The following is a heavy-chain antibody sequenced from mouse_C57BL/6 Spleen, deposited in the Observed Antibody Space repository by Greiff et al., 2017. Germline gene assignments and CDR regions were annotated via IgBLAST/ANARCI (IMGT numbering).Heavy chain of an antibody. J-gene: IGHJ2*01. CDR3: SRGGNYRGYFGY. CDR2: IDPSDSYT. CDR1: GYTFTSYW. D-gene: IGHD2-1*01. V-gene: IGHV1-69*01. Sequence: QVQLQQPGAELVMPGASVKLSCKASGYTFTSYWMHWVKQRPGQGLEWIGEIDPSDSYTNYNQKFKGKSTLTVEKSSSTAYMQLSSLTSEDSAVYYCSRGGNYRGYFGYWGQGTTLTVSS.